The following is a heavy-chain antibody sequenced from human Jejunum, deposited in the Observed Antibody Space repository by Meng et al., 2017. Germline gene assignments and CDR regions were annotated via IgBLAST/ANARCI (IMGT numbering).Heavy chain of an antibody. Sequence: QVQLQQWGAGLLKPSETLSLTCAIYGGSFNNYYWSWILQPPGEGLEWIGEIHQSGSTNYNPSLKSRVTISVDSSKNQFFLDLSSVTAADTAVYYCASLSSSWSGADYWGQGTLVTVSS. CDR1: GGSFNNYY. CDR2: IHQSGST. D-gene: IGHD6-13*01. V-gene: IGHV4-34*01. J-gene: IGHJ4*02. CDR3: ASLSSSWSGADY.